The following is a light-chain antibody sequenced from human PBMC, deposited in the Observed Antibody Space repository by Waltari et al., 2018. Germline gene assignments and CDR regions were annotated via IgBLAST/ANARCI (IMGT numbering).Light chain of an antibody. CDR3: SSQSSNDVVL. V-gene: IGLV2-14*01. Sequence: QSALTQPASVSGSPGQSVTIFCAGTSNDDGGYNSVSWYQEHPGQAPRAIIYDVSDRPSGVSDRISGSKAGDTASLTISGLQAEDEADYYCSSQSSNDVVLVGGGTKLTVL. CDR2: DVS. J-gene: IGLJ2*01. CDR1: SNDDGGYNS.